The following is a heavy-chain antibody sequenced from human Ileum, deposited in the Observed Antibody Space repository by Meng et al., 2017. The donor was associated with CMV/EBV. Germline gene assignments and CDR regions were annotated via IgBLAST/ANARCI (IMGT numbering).Heavy chain of an antibody. V-gene: IGHV1-18*01. CDR1: GYTFRSHG. CDR2: ISAYNGRI. CDR3: ARDGPDYGDYINFDY. D-gene: IGHD4-17*01. Sequence: SGYTFRSHGISWLRLTPGQGLEYLGWISAYNGRINYAQKFKGRVTVTTDTSTATAYMELRSLRTDDTAVYYCARDGPDYGDYINFDYWGQGTLVTVSS. J-gene: IGHJ4*02.